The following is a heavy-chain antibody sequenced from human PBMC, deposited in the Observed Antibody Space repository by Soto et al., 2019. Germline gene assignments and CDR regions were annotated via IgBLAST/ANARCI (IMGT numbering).Heavy chain of an antibody. CDR1: GFTFSSYT. V-gene: IGHV3-21*06. D-gene: IGHD6-13*01. J-gene: IGHJ6*02. Sequence: EVQLVESGGGLVKPGGSLRLSCAASGFTFSSYTMNWVRQAPGKGLEWVSSINTPSSVINYADSVKGRFTISRDNAKNSLYLQMSSLRAEDTAVYYCATYKSNWFYYGMDVRGQGTTVTFSS. CDR2: INTPSSVI. CDR3: ATYKSNWFYYGMDV.